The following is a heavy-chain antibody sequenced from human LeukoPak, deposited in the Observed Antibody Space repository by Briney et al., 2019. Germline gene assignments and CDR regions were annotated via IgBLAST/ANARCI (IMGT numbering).Heavy chain of an antibody. CDR1: GGSFSGYY. D-gene: IGHD3-22*01. V-gene: IGHV4-34*01. J-gene: IGHJ4*02. Sequence: SETLSLTCAVYGGSFSGYYWSWIRQPPGKGLEWIGEINHSGSTNYNPSLKSRVTISVDTSKNQFSLKLSSVTAADTAVYYCARQVTMIVVVIDKTDYWGQGTLVTVSS. CDR3: ARQVTMIVVVIDKTDY. CDR2: INHSGST.